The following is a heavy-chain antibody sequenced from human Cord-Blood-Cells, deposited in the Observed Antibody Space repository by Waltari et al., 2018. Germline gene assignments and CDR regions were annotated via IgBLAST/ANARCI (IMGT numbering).Heavy chain of an antibody. CDR2: INAGNGNT. Sequence: QVQLVQSGAEVKKPGDSVKVSCKASGYTFTSYARHWVRQAPGQRLEWMGWINAGNGNTKYSQKFQGRVTITRDTSASTAYMELSSLRSEDTAVYYCARGPVRGGSFDYWGQGTLVTVSS. J-gene: IGHJ4*02. D-gene: IGHD3-10*01. CDR3: ARGPVRGGSFDY. V-gene: IGHV1-3*01. CDR1: GYTFTSYA.